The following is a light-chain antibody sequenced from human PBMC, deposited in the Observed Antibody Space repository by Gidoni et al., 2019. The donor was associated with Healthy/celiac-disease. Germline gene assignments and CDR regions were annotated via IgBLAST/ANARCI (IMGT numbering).Light chain of an antibody. V-gene: IGLV2-14*03. CDR2: DVS. J-gene: IGLJ2*01. CDR3: SSYTSSSALV. CDR1: SSDVGGYNY. Sequence: PGQSITISCTGTSSDVGGYNYVSWYQQHPGKAPKLMIYDVSNRPSGVSNRFSGSKSGNTASLTISGLQAEDEADYYCSSYTSSSALVFGGGTKLTVL.